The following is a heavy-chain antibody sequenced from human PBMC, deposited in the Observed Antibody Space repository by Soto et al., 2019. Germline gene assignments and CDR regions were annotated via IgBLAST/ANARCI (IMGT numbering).Heavy chain of an antibody. CDR3: SKAQITMDRGTICFDY. Sequence: GGSLRLSCAASGFTFSSYAMSWVRQAPGKGLEWVSAISGSGGSTYYADSVKGRFTISRDNSKNTLYLQMNSLRAEDTAVYYCSKAQITMDRGTICFDYWGQGTLVTVSS. J-gene: IGHJ4*02. CDR2: ISGSGGST. V-gene: IGHV3-23*01. D-gene: IGHD3-10*01. CDR1: GFTFSSYA.